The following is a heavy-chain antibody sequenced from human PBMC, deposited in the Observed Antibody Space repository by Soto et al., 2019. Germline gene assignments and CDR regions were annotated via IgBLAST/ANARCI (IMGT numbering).Heavy chain of an antibody. Sequence: GGSLRLSCVASGFTFTNYAMTWVRQAPGKGLEWVSAISGSGGSTYFADSVKGRFAISRDNSKNTVYLQMNSLTVEDTAVYYCAKERGGVLRDQGWGQGTLVTVSS. D-gene: IGHD2-8*02. V-gene: IGHV3-23*01. J-gene: IGHJ4*02. CDR3: AKERGGVLRDQG. CDR2: ISGSGGST. CDR1: GFTFTNYA.